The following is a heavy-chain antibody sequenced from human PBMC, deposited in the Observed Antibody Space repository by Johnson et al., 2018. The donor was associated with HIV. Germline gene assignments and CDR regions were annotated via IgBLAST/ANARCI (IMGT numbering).Heavy chain of an antibody. CDR1: GFTFDDYG. V-gene: IGHV3-66*01. J-gene: IGHJ3*01. Sequence: VQLVESGGGVVRPGGSLRLSCAASGFTFDDYGMSWVRQAPGKGLEWVSAIYSGGTTYYADSVKGRFTISRDNSKSTLYLQMNSLRAEDTAVYYCARWVMVRGREGFDVWGQGTMVTVSS. CDR2: IYSGGTT. D-gene: IGHD3-10*01. CDR3: ARWVMVRGREGFDV.